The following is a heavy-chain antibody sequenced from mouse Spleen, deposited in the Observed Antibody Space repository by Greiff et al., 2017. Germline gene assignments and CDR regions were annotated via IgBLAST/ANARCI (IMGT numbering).Heavy chain of an antibody. CDR1: GYTFTSYW. J-gene: IGHJ1*03. Sequence: QVQLQQPGAELVKPGASVKLSCKASGYTFTSYWMQWVKQRPGQGLEWIGEIDPSDSYTNYNQKFKGKATLTVDTSSSTAYMQLSSLTSEDSAVYYCARLDYGNYGGVWGTGTTVTVSS. CDR3: ARLDYGNYGGV. D-gene: IGHD2-1*01. V-gene: IGHV1-50*01. CDR2: IDPSDSYT.